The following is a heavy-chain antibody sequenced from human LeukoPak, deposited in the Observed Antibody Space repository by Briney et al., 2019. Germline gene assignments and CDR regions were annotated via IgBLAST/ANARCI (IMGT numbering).Heavy chain of an antibody. J-gene: IGHJ6*02. Sequence: GGSLRLSCAASGFTFDSYNMNWVRQAPGKGLEWVSSISSSSSYIYYADSVKGRFTISRDNAKNSLYLQMNSLRAEDTAVYYCARVLDSNGYYYGMDVWGQGTTVTVSS. D-gene: IGHD3-22*01. CDR3: ARVLDSNGYYYGMDV. CDR2: ISSSSSYI. V-gene: IGHV3-21*01. CDR1: GFTFDSYN.